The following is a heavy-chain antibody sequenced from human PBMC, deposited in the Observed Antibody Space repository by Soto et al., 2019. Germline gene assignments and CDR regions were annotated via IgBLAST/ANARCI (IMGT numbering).Heavy chain of an antibody. D-gene: IGHD2-2*01. CDR1: GYTLTELS. J-gene: IGHJ3*02. CDR3: ATADGLVVVPAISLAFDI. Sequence: ASVKVSCKVSGYTLTELSMHWVRQAPGKGLEWMGGFDPEEGETIYAQKFQGRVTMTEDTSTDTAYMELSSLRSEDTAVYYCATADGLVVVPAISLAFDIWGQGTMVTVSS. CDR2: FDPEEGET. V-gene: IGHV1-24*01.